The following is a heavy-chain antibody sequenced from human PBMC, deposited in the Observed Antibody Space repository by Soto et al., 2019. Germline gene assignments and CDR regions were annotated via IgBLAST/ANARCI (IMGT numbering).Heavy chain of an antibody. D-gene: IGHD2-2*01. CDR1: GDTFTSYG. Sequence: GASVKVSCKDSGDTFTSYGISWVRQAPGQGLEWMGWISAYNGNTNYAQKLQGRVTMTTDTSTSTAYMELRSLRSDDTAVYYCARGSVDCSSTSCYVVDPWGQGTLVTVSS. J-gene: IGHJ5*02. CDR2: ISAYNGNT. CDR3: ARGSVDCSSTSCYVVDP. V-gene: IGHV1-18*01.